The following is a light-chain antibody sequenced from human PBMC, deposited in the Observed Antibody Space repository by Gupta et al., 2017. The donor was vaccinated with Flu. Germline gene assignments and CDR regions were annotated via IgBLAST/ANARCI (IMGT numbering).Light chain of an antibody. J-gene: IGKJ1*01. V-gene: IGKV4-1*01. CDR3: LQDYITPRT. CDR2: LAS. CDR1: QSRFFRSSNKNY. Sequence: SLGERPTINCRSSQSRFFRSSNKNYLAWYQHKPGQPPQLLIYLASTRESGVPDRFSGSGSGAEFTLTISSLQAEDVAVYYCLQDYITPRTFGQGTKVEIK.